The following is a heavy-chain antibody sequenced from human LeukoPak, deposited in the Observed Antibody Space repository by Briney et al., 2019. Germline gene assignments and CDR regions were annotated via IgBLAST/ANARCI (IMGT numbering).Heavy chain of an antibody. CDR2: ISYDGSNK. J-gene: IGHJ3*02. CDR1: GFTFSSYA. D-gene: IGHD2-15*01. CDR3: AREDCSGGSCYGSDAFDI. V-gene: IGHV3-30*04. Sequence: GGSLRLSCAASGFTFSSYAMHWVRQAPGKGLEWVAVISYDGSNKYYADSVKGRFTISRDNSKNTLYLQMNSLRVEDTAVYYCAREDCSGGSCYGSDAFDIWGQGTMVTVSS.